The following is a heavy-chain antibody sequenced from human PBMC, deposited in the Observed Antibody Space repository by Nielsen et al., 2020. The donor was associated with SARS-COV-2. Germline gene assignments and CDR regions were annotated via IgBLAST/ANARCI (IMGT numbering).Heavy chain of an antibody. V-gene: IGHV4-61*02. J-gene: IGHJ4*02. CDR2: FYPSGST. Sequence: SETLSLTCTVSGGSIGSGNYFWNWLRQPAGKGLEWIGRFYPSGSTIYNPSLKSRVTISVDTPKNQFSLNLTSVTAADTAVYYCARVRPYYFDHWGQGTLVTVSS. CDR3: ARVRPYYFDH. CDR1: GGSIGSGNYF.